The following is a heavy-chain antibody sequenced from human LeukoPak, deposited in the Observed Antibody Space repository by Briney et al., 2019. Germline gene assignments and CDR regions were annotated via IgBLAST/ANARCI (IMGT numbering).Heavy chain of an antibody. D-gene: IGHD6-25*01. V-gene: IGHV3-23*01. CDR2: ITDDEDT. CDR3: AKELGAAGREIDY. CDR1: GXPFRSYA. Sequence: GGSLRLSCVASGXPFRSYAMTWVRQTPGKGLESVSVITDDEDTYYADSVKGRFTISRDNSQNTVFLQMNSLRVGDTAVYYCAKELGAAGREIDYWGQGILVTVSS. J-gene: IGHJ4*02.